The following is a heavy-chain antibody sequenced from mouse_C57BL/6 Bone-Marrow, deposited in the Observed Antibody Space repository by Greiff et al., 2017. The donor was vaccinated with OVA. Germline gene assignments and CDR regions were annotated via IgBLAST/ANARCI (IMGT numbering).Heavy chain of an antibody. V-gene: IGHV1-55*01. CDR2: IYPGSGST. J-gene: IGHJ2*01. Sequence: VQLQQPGAELVKPGASVKMSCKASGYTFTSYWITWVKQRPGQGLEWIGDIYPGSGSTNYNEKFKSKATLTVDTSSSTAYMQLSSLTSVDSAVYYCAREGELYTIYYFDYWGQGTTLTVSS. D-gene: IGHD1-1*02. CDR3: AREGELYTIYYFDY. CDR1: GYTFTSYW.